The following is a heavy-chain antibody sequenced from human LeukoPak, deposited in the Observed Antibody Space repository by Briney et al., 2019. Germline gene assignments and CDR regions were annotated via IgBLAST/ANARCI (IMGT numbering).Heavy chain of an antibody. CDR1: GDSISNYY. V-gene: IGHV4-59*01. D-gene: IGHD5-18*01. CDR2: VNHSGST. CDR3: ARDGSGYSSWFDP. J-gene: IGHJ5*02. Sequence: SETLSLTCNVSGDSISNYYWSWIRQPPGKGLEWLGEVNHSGSTNYNPSLKSRVTISVDTSKNQFSLKLSSVTAADTAVYYCARDGSGYSSWFDPWGQGTLVTVSS.